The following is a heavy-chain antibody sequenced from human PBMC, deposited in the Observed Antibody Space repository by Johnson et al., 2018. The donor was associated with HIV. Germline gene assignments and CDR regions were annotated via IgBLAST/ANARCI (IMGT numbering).Heavy chain of an antibody. J-gene: IGHJ3*02. V-gene: IGHV3-13*01. D-gene: IGHD5/OR15-5a*01. CDR1: GFSVSSNF. CDR3: ALYPPDAFDI. Sequence: VQLVESGGGLVQPGGSLRLSCAAHGFSVSSNFMSWVRQAPGKGLESVSVIGADGDTYYPGSVKGRFTISRENAKNSLYLQMNSLGAEDTALYYCALYPPDAFDIWGQGTMVTVSS. CDR2: IGADGDT.